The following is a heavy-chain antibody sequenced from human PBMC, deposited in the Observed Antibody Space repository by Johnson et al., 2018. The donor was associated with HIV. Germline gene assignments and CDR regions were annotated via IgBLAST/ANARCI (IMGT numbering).Heavy chain of an antibody. D-gene: IGHD3-10*01. V-gene: IGHV3-30*02. CDR3: ASRGHLAWPETYAFDI. Sequence: QAQLVESGGGLVKPGGSLRLSCAASGFTFSNAWMSWVRQAPGKGLEWVAFIHYDGSNKYYADSVKGRFTISRDNSKNTLYLQMNSLRAEDTAVYYCASRGHLAWPETYAFDIWGQGTMVTVSS. CDR1: GFTFSNAW. J-gene: IGHJ3*02. CDR2: IHYDGSNK.